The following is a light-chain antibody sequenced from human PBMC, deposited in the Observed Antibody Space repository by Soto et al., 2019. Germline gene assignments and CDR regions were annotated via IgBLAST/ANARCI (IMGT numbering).Light chain of an antibody. CDR2: DVS. CDR1: SSDVGGYNY. V-gene: IGLV2-14*03. CDR3: SSYTSGTTLV. Sequence: QSVLTQPASVSGSPGQSITISCTGTSSDVGGYNYVSWYQQHPGKAPKLMIYDVSNRPSGVSNRFSGSESGNTASLTISGRQAEDEADYYCSSYTSGTTLVFGGGTKLTV. J-gene: IGLJ2*01.